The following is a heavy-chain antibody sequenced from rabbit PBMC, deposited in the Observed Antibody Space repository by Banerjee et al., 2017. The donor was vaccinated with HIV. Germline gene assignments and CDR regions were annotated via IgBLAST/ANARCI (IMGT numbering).Heavy chain of an antibody. D-gene: IGHD2-1*01. CDR2: IYTAKGNT. CDR3: ARDFADGDGWTLDL. J-gene: IGHJ6*01. CDR1: GFSFSSSYY. V-gene: IGHV1S40*01. Sequence: QSLEESGGDLVKPGGSLTLTCTASGFSFSSSYYMCWVRQAPGKGLEWIGCIYTAKGNTDYASWAKGRFTISKTSSTTVTLQMTSLTAADTATYFCARDFADGDGWTLDLWGPGTLVTVS.